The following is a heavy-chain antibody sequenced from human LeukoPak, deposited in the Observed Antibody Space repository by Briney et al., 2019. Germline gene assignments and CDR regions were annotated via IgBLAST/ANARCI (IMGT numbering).Heavy chain of an antibody. D-gene: IGHD3-22*01. V-gene: IGHV3-23*01. CDR2: ISGSGGST. CDR1: GFTFNNYA. CDR3: VRGSSGSYPVSGYSDN. Sequence: GGSLRLSCSASGFTFNNYAMNWVRQAPGKGLEWVSAISGSGGSTYYADSVKGRFSVSRDNSKNTFYLQMNSLRAEDTAVYYCVRGSSGSYPVSGYSDNWGQGILVTVSS. J-gene: IGHJ4*02.